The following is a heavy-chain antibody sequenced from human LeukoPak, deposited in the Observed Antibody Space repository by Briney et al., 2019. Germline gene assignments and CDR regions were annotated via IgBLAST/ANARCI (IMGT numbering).Heavy chain of an antibody. Sequence: GGSLRLSCAASGFTLSSYAMSWVRQAPGKGLEWVSAISGSGGSTYYADSVKGRFTISRDNSKNTLYLQMNSLRAEDTAVYYCATTTVTTYYFDYWGQGTLVTVSS. CDR1: GFTLSSYA. J-gene: IGHJ4*02. V-gene: IGHV3-23*01. CDR2: ISGSGGST. D-gene: IGHD4-11*01. CDR3: ATTTVTTYYFDY.